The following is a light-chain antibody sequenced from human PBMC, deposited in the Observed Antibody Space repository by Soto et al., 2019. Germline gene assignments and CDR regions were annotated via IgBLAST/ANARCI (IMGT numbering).Light chain of an antibody. CDR1: SSDVGGYNY. CDR2: DVS. J-gene: IGLJ2*01. V-gene: IGLV2-14*01. Sequence: QSALTQPASVSGSLGQSITISCTGTSSDVGGYNYVSWSQQHPGKAPKLMIYDVSNRPSGVSNRFSGSKSGNTASLTISGLQAEDEADYYCSSYTSSSTVVFGGGTKLTVL. CDR3: SSYTSSSTVV.